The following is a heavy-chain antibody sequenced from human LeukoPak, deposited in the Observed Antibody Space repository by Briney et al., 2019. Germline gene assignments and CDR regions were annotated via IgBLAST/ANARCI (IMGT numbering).Heavy chain of an antibody. CDR2: IRSKAYGGTT. CDR1: GFTFGDYA. D-gene: IGHD3-22*01. J-gene: IGHJ4*02. Sequence: GGSLRLSCTASGFTFGDYAMSWVRQAPGRGLEWVGFIRSKAYGGTTEYAASVKGRFTISRDDSKSIAYLQMNSLKTEDTAVYYCTPGGLDYYDNSGYYSFDLWWGQGTLVTVSS. CDR3: TPGGLDYYDNSGYYSFDLW. V-gene: IGHV3-49*04.